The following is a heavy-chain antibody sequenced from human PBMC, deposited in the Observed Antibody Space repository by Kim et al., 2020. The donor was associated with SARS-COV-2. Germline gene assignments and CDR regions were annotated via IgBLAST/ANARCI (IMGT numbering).Heavy chain of an antibody. D-gene: IGHD6-19*01. CDR1: GGSISSSSYY. V-gene: IGHV4-39*01. Sequence: SETLSLTCTVSGGSISSSSYYWGWIRQPPGKGLEWIGSIYYSGSTYYNPSLKSRVAISVDTSKNQFSLKLSSVTAADTAVYYCARRQWLSTDFDYWGQGTLVTVSS. CDR3: ARRQWLSTDFDY. CDR2: IYYSGST. J-gene: IGHJ4*02.